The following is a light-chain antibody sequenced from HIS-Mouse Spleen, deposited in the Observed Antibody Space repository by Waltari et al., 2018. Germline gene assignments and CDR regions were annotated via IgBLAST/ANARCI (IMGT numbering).Light chain of an antibody. V-gene: IGKV4-1*01. CDR3: QQYYSTPCT. Sequence: DIVMTQSPDSLAVSLGERATINCKSSQSVLYSSNNKYYLAWYQQKPGQPPNLLIDWASTRESGVPDRFSSSGSGTDVTLTISSLQAEDVAVYYCQQYYSTPCTFGQGTRLEIK. CDR2: WAS. CDR1: QSVLYSSNNKYY. J-gene: IGKJ2*02.